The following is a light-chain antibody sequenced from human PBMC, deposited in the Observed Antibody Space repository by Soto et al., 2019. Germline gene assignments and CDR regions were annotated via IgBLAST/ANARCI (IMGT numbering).Light chain of an antibody. CDR2: VGTGGIVG. CDR1: SGYSNYK. Sequence: QLVLTQPPSASASLGASVTLTCTLSSGYSNYKVDWYQQRPGKGPRFVMRVGTGGIVGSKGDGIPDRFSVLGSGLNRYLTINNVQEEDESDFHCGADHGTENNFVYVFGTGTKLTVL. J-gene: IGLJ1*01. CDR3: GADHGTENNFVYV. V-gene: IGLV9-49*03.